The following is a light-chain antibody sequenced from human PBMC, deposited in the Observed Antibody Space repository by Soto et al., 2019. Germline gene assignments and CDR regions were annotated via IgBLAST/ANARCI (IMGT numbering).Light chain of an antibody. CDR1: QGMRND. Sequence: DIQMTQSPSSLSASVVDRVTITCLASQGMRNDLGWYQQKPGKAPKRLIYAASSLQSGVPSRFGGSGSGTEFTLTISSLQTEDFATYYCLQNNSYPSITCGQGTRLEIK. CDR2: AAS. CDR3: LQNNSYPSIT. J-gene: IGKJ5*01. V-gene: IGKV1-17*01.